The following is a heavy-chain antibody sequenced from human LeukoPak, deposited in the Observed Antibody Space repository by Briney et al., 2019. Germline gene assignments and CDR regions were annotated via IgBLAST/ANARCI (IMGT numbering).Heavy chain of an antibody. CDR2: IRSGGTNT. Sequence: HSGGSLRLSCAASGFTFRSFSMNWVRQAPGKGLEWVSYIRSGGTNTDYTGSVKGRFTISRDNAKNSLYLQMNSLRAEDTAVYYCARFYYGSGSYYNGFFDYWGQGTLVTVSS. CDR3: ARFYYGSGSYYNGFFDY. D-gene: IGHD3-10*01. J-gene: IGHJ4*02. CDR1: GFTFRSFS. V-gene: IGHV3-48*04.